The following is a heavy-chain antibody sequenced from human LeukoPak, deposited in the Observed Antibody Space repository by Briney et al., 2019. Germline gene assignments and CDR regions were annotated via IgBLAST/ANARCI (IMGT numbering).Heavy chain of an antibody. J-gene: IGHJ4*02. CDR3: ARPGGDGYRVFDY. CDR2: IKQDGSEK. CDR1: GFTFSSYW. Sequence: GGSLRLSCAASGFTFSSYWMSWVRQAPGKGLEWVANIKQDGSEKNYVDSVKGRFTISRDNAKSSLYLQMNSLRAEDTAVYYCARPGGDGYRVFDYWGQGTLVTVSS. V-gene: IGHV3-7*01. D-gene: IGHD5-24*01.